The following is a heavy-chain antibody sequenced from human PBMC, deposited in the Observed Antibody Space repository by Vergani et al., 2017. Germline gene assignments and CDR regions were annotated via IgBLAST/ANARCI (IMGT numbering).Heavy chain of an antibody. D-gene: IGHD3-3*01. Sequence: EVQLQESGGGLVKPGGSLRVSCAASGFSFSTYSINWVRQAPGKGLEWVSSISGRSNYIYYADSLKGRFTISRDNSKNSVYLQMNSLRAEDTAVYYCATIFGVIVSDLFDYWGQGTLVTVSS. J-gene: IGHJ4*02. CDR3: ATIFGVIVSDLFDY. V-gene: IGHV3-21*06. CDR1: GFSFSTYS. CDR2: ISGRSNYI.